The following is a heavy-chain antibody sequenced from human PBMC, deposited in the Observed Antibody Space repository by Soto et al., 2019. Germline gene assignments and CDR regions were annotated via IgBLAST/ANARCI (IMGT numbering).Heavy chain of an antibody. J-gene: IGHJ3*02. CDR2: ISHDGSYK. Sequence: PGGSLRLSCAASGFSFTTYVMHWVRQAPGKGLEWVAVISHDGSYKYYGDAVKGRFTISRDTSKNAVYLGMNSLRPEDTAVYYCAKGLLAIVGTTLPRDAFNIWGQGTMVT. D-gene: IGHD1-26*01. V-gene: IGHV3-30*18. CDR1: GFSFTTYV. CDR3: AKGLLAIVGTTLPRDAFNI.